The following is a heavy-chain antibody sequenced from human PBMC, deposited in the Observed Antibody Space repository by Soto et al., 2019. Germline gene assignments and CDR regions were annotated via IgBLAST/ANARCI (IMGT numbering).Heavy chain of an antibody. CDR3: AKALAVLEWLSPFDY. D-gene: IGHD3-3*01. V-gene: IGHV3-30*18. Sequence: PGGSLGLSCAASGFTFSRYGMHWVRQAPGKGLEWVAVISYDGSNKYYADSVKGRFTISRDNSKNTLYLQMNSLRAEDTAVYYCAKALAVLEWLSPFDYWGQGTLVTVSS. J-gene: IGHJ4*02. CDR2: ISYDGSNK. CDR1: GFTFSRYG.